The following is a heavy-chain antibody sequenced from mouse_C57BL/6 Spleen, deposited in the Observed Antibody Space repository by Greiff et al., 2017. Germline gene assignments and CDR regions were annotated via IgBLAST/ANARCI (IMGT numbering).Heavy chain of an antibody. CDR3: ARDRDVGAMDY. V-gene: IGHV5-4*01. CDR2: ISDGGSYT. D-gene: IGHD3-1*01. CDR1: GFTFSSYA. J-gene: IGHJ4*01. Sequence: EVKLVESGGGLVKPGGSLKLSCAASGFTFSSYAMSWVRQTPEKRLEWVATISDGGSYTYYPDNVKGRFTISRENAKNNLYLQMSHLKSEDTAMYYCARDRDVGAMDYWGQGTSVTVSS.